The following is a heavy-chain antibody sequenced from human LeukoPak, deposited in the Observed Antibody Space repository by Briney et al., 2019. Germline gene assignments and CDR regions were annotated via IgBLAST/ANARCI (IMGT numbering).Heavy chain of an antibody. CDR2: IGTGNKYI. D-gene: IGHD4/OR15-4a*01. J-gene: IGHJ4*02. CDR3: AREFFGAMFDY. Sequence: GGSLRLSCASSGFTFSSYSMTWVRQAPGKGLEWVSSIGTGNKYIYYADSVKGRFTISRDNAKNSLYLQMNSLRDEDTAVYFYAREFFGAMFDYWGQGALVTVSS. V-gene: IGHV3-21*01. CDR1: GFTFSSYS.